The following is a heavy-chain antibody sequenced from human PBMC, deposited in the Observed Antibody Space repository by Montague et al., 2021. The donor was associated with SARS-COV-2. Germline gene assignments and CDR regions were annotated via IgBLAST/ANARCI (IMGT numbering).Heavy chain of an antibody. D-gene: IGHD5-18*01. CDR1: GGPIRGSSDY. CDR3: ARREYSYGWGD. V-gene: IGHV4-39*01. Sequence: SETLSLTCTVTGGPIRGSSDYWGWNRQSPGKGLEWIASVDYSGNTYYSPSLKSRLTISVDTSKNQFSLKLTSVTAADTALYYCARREYSYGWGDWGQGTLVTVSS. J-gene: IGHJ4*02. CDR2: VDYSGNT.